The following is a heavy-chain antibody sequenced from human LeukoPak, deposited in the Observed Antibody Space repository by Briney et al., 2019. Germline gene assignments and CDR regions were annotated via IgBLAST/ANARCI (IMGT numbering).Heavy chain of an antibody. D-gene: IGHD5-18*01. Sequence: GGSLRLSCAASELPFISYWMTWVRQAPGKGLEWISYIGKSSSSISYADSVKGRFTISTDNAKSSLYLQMNSLRAEDTAVYYCARDYGYGFDYWGQGTLVTVSS. CDR3: ARDYGYGFDY. J-gene: IGHJ4*02. V-gene: IGHV3-48*01. CDR2: IGKSSSSI. CDR1: ELPFISYW.